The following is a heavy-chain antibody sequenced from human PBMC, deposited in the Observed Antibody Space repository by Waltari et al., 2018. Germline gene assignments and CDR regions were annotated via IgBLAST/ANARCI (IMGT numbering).Heavy chain of an antibody. J-gene: IGHJ4*02. CDR1: GFTFSTLA. D-gene: IGHD2-21*02. CDR3: VKGDWGDF. V-gene: IGHV3-23*01. CDR2: IITSSDT. Sequence: RLSCAASGFTFSTLAMNWVRQAPGGGLEWVSGIITSSDTYYADSVKGRLTISRDNSKNILYLQMNSLRADDTAVYYCVKGDWGDFWGQGTLVTVSS.